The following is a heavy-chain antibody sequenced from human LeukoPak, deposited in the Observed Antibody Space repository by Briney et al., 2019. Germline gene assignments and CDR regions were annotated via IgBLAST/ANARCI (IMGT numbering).Heavy chain of an antibody. D-gene: IGHD3-10*01. V-gene: IGHV3-21*06. CDR1: GFIFSNYG. CDR2: ISFSSTHI. Sequence: PGGSLRLSCAASGFIFSNYGMSWVRQAPGKGLEWVSSISFSSTHIYYADSIQGRFTISRDNAENSLYLQMNSLRAEDTAVYYCAAIVYLRYYGSGSYSDPPDYWGQGTLVTVSS. CDR3: AAIVYLRYYGSGSYSDPPDY. J-gene: IGHJ4*02.